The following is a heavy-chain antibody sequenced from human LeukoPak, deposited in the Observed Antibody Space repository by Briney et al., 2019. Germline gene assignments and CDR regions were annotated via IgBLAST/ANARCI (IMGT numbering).Heavy chain of an antibody. V-gene: IGHV5-51*01. CDR1: EYSFTMYW. J-gene: IGHJ3*02. CDR3: ARRGFCSGGNCFSNAFDI. D-gene: IGHD2-15*01. CDR2: IYPGDSDS. Sequence: GESPKISCKGSEYSFTMYWIAWVRQMPGKGLEWMGIIYPGDSDSRYSPSFQGQVTISADKSISTAYLQRSSLKASDTAMYYCARRGFCSGGNCFSNAFDIWGQGTMVTVSS.